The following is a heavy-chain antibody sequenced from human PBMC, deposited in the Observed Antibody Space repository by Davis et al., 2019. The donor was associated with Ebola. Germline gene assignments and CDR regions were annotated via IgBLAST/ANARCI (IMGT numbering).Heavy chain of an antibody. CDR1: GFVFSSYV. CDR2: LGLSADT. CDR3: VKDTSSVWFDV. D-gene: IGHD6-19*01. J-gene: IGHJ3*01. Sequence: GESLKISCAASGFVFSSYVMSWVRRAPGKGLEWVSTLGLSADTYHADSVKGRFTISRDNSKNTLHLQMNSLRVEDTATYYCVKDTSSVWFDVWGQGTMVTVSS. V-gene: IGHV3-23*01.